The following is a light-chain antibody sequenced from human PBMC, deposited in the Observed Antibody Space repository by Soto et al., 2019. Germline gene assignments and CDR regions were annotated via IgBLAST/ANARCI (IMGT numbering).Light chain of an antibody. Sequence: ESMLTQSPGTLSLSPGERATLSCRASHSVSTRYLAWYQQKPGQAPRLLIYGASIRAAGIPDRFSGSGSGTDFPLTISRLEPEDVAVYYCHQFGSSPLAFTFGQGTKLEI. J-gene: IGKJ2*01. V-gene: IGKV3-20*01. CDR2: GAS. CDR3: HQFGSSPLAFT. CDR1: HSVSTRY.